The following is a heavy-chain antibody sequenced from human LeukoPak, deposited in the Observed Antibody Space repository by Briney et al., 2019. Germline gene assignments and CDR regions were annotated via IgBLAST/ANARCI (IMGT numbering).Heavy chain of an antibody. Sequence: RASVKVSCKASGYTFTGYYMHWVRQAPGQGLEWMGWINPNSGGTNYAQKFQGRVTMTRDTSISTAYMELSRLRSEDTAVYYCAASLGSNYYGSGNADYWGQGTLVTVSS. D-gene: IGHD3-10*01. CDR2: INPNSGGT. J-gene: IGHJ4*02. CDR3: AASLGSNYYGSGNADY. CDR1: GYTFTGYY. V-gene: IGHV1-2*02.